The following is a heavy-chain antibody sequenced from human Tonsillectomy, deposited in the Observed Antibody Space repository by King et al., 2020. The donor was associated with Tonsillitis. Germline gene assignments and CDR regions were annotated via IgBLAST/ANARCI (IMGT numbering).Heavy chain of an antibody. V-gene: IGHV3-30*02. CDR3: AKELAYGYYEYSDYDYYYDGLDV. CDR1: GFTFSTYG. D-gene: IGHD4-11*01. CDR2: IQYDGSNK. Sequence: QVQLVESGGGVVQPGGSLSLSCAASGFTFSTYGMHWVRQAPGKGLEWVAFIQYDGSNKYYADSVKGRFTISRDNSKNTLSLQMNTLRPEDTAVYYCAKELAYGYYEYSDYDYYYDGLDVWGQGTTVTVSS. J-gene: IGHJ6*02.